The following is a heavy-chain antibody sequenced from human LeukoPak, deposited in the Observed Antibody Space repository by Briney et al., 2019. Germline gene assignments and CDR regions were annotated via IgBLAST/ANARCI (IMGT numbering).Heavy chain of an antibody. CDR2: IYSGGNT. J-gene: IGHJ4*02. Sequence: GGSLRLSCAASGFTVSSNYMSWVRQAPGKGLEWVSVIYSGGNTYYADSVKGRFTISRDNSKNTLFLQMNSLRAEDTAVYYCASALLTGSYGDYWGQGTLVTVSS. CDR1: GFTVSSNY. D-gene: IGHD1-26*01. CDR3: ASALLTGSYGDY. V-gene: IGHV3-53*01.